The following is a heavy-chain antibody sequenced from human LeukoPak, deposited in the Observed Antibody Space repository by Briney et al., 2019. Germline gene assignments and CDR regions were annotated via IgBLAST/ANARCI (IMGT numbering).Heavy chain of an antibody. Sequence: PSETLSLTCTVSGVSVTSYYWSWIRQPPGKGLEWIGYISYSGSTNYNASLKSRVTISLDTSKNQFSLKVSSVTAADTAVYYCARVTRGYSYGPLDYWGQGILVTVSS. CDR3: ARVTRGYSYGPLDY. V-gene: IGHV4-59*02. D-gene: IGHD5-18*01. CDR1: GVSVTSYY. J-gene: IGHJ4*02. CDR2: ISYSGST.